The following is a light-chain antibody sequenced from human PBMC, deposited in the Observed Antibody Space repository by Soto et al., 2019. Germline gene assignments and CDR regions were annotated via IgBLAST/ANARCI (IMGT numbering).Light chain of an antibody. Sequence: VLTQSPATLSLSPGERATLSCRASQSVSFYLAWYQQKPGQAPRLLIYDTSKRAPGIPARFSGSGSGTDFTLTITCVEPEDLAVYYCQQRNDWPPATFGGGTKVEIK. V-gene: IGKV3-11*01. J-gene: IGKJ4*01. CDR1: QSVSFY. CDR2: DTS. CDR3: QQRNDWPPAT.